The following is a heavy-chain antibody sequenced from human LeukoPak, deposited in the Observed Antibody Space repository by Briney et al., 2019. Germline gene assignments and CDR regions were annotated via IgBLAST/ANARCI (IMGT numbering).Heavy chain of an antibody. D-gene: IGHD3-3*01. CDR1: GGSISSYY. J-gene: IGHJ5*02. CDR2: IYYSGST. Sequence: SETLSLTCTVSGGSISSYYWSWIRQPPGKGLEWIGYIYYSGSTNYNPSLKSRVTISVDTSKNQFSLKLSSVIAADTAVYYCARGTILGWFDPWGQGTLVTVSS. CDR3: ARGTILGWFDP. V-gene: IGHV4-59*01.